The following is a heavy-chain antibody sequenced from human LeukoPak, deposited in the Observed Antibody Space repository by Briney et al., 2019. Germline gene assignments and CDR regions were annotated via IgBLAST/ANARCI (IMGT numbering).Heavy chain of an antibody. D-gene: IGHD2-15*01. Sequence: SGGSLRLSCAASGFTFSSYAMRWVRQAPGKGLEWVAAISNSGGDTFYSDSGKGRFTIARDNSKNTLYLQMNSLRVDDTAVYYCAQQLGYCSGGTCYFTYWGQGTLVTVSS. CDR3: AQQLGYCSGGTCYFTY. CDR2: ISNSGGDT. V-gene: IGHV3-23*01. J-gene: IGHJ1*01. CDR1: GFTFSSYA.